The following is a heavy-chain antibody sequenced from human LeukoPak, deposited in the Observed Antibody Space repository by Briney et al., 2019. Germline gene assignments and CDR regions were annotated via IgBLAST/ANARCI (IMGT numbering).Heavy chain of an antibody. CDR1: GFTFSTYA. D-gene: IGHD3-22*01. CDR3: AKSRPPYDSSGYYSFDY. CDR2: ITGGGGR. V-gene: IGHV3-23*01. J-gene: IGHJ4*02. Sequence: PGGSLRLSCVASGFTFSTYAMTWVRQPPGKGLEWVSSITGGGGRYADSVKGRFTISRDNSENTLYLQMNSLGAEDTAVYYCAKSRPPYDSSGYYSFDYWGQGTLVTVSS.